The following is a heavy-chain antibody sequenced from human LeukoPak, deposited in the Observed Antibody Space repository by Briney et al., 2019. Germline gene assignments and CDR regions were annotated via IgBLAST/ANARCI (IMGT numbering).Heavy chain of an antibody. CDR2: INPSGGST. D-gene: IGHD6-13*01. Sequence: GASVKVSCKAPGYTFTSYYMHWVRQAPGQGLEWMGIINPSGGSTSYAQKFQGRVTMTRDTSTSTVYMELSSLRSEDTVVYYCARGRRIAAAGKEMDYWGQGTLVTVSS. CDR3: ARGRRIAAAGKEMDY. V-gene: IGHV1-46*01. J-gene: IGHJ4*02. CDR1: GYTFTSYY.